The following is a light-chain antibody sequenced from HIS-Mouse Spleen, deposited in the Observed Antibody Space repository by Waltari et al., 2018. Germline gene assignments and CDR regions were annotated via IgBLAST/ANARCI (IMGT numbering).Light chain of an antibody. CDR1: SSNIGSNY. CDR2: RNN. V-gene: IGLV1-47*01. CDR3: QAWDSSYSV. Sequence: QSVLTQPPSASGTPGQRVTISCSGSSSNIGSNYVYWYQQLPGTAPKLLIYRNNQRTSGIPERFSGSNSGNTATLTISGTQAMDEADYYCQAWDSSYSVFGGGTKLTVL. J-gene: IGLJ2*01.